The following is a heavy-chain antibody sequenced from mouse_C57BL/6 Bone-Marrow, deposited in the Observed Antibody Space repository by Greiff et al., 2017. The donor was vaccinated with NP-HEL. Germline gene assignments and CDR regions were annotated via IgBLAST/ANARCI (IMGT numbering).Heavy chain of an antibody. Sequence: VQLQQSGAELVKPGASVKLSCKASGYTFTEYTIHWVKQRSGQGLEWIGWFYPGSGSITYNEKFKGKATLTADKSSSTVYMELSRLTSEDSAVYFCARHEVDYYGSSYAMDYWGQGTSVTVSS. CDR3: ARHEVDYYGSSYAMDY. V-gene: IGHV1-62-2*01. D-gene: IGHD1-1*01. CDR1: GYTFTEYT. J-gene: IGHJ4*01. CDR2: FYPGSGSI.